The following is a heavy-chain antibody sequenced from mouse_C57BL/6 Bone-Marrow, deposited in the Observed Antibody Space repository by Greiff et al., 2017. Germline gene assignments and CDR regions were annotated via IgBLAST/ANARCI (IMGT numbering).Heavy chain of an antibody. CDR1: GFTFSDYY. J-gene: IGHJ2*01. V-gene: IGHV5-12*01. Sequence: EVNVVESGGGLVQPGGSLKLSCAASGFTFSDYYMYWVRQTPEQRLEWVAYISNGGGSTYYPDTVKGRFTISRDNAKNTLYLQMSRLKSEDTAMYYGAREGRGYYFDYWGQGTTLTVSS. CDR3: AREGRGYYFDY. CDR2: ISNGGGST.